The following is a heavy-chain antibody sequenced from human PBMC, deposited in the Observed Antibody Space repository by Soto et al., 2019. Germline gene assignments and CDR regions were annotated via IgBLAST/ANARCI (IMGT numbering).Heavy chain of an antibody. D-gene: IGHD3-3*01. CDR1: GGSISSSSYY. J-gene: IGHJ3*02. CDR3: ARHGRYDFWSGYDSHAFDI. Sequence: SETLSLTCTVSGGSISSSSYYWGWIRQPPGKGLEWIGSIYYSGSTYYNPSLKSRVTISLDTSKNQFSLKLSSVTAADTAVYYCARHGRYDFWSGYDSHAFDIWGQGTMVTVSS. V-gene: IGHV4-39*01. CDR2: IYYSGST.